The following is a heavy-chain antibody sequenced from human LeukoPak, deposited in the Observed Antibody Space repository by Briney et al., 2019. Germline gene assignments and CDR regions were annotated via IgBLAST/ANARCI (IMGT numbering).Heavy chain of an antibody. V-gene: IGHV4-61*02. CDR1: GGSMSSGSYY. CDR3: AAGHDYGGNTFDY. D-gene: IGHD4-23*01. J-gene: IGHJ4*02. CDR2: IYTSGST. Sequence: SETLSLTCTVSGGSMSSGSYYWSWIRQPAGKGLEWIGRIYTSGSTNYNLSLKSRVTISVDTSKNQFSLKLSSVTAADTAVYYCAAGHDYGGNTFDYWGQGTLVTVSS.